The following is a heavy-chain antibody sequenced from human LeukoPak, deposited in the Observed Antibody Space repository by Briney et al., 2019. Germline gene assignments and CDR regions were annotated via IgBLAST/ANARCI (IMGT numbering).Heavy chain of an antibody. V-gene: IGHV4-59*01. Sequence: PSETLSLTCTVSGGSISTYYWSWIRQPPGKGLEWIGYIYYSGSTNYNPSLKSRVTISVDTSKNQFSLKLSSVTAADTAVYYCARERLRFLEWAVDYWGQGTLVTVSS. CDR2: IYYSGST. J-gene: IGHJ4*02. CDR3: ARERLRFLEWAVDY. D-gene: IGHD3-3*01. CDR1: GGSISTYY.